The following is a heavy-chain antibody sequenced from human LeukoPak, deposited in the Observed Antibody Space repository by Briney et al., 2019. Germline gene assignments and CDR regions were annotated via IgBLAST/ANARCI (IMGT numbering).Heavy chain of an antibody. J-gene: IGHJ6*04. Sequence: GSLRLSCAASGFTFSSYGMHWVRQAPGKGLEWVAVIWYDGSNKYHADSVKGRFTISRDNSKNTLYLQMNSLRAEDTAVYYCARDPGGMDVWGKGTTVTVSS. V-gene: IGHV3-33*01. CDR3: ARDPGGMDV. CDR1: GFTFSSYG. CDR2: IWYDGSNK.